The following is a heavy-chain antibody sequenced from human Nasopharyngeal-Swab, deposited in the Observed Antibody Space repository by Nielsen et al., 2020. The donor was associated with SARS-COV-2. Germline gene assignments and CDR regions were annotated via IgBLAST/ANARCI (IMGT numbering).Heavy chain of an antibody. Sequence: SETLSLTCSVSGGSVSSAGYYWNWIRQPPGRALEWLGYIYHDGGTNYNPSLMGRVIMSVDTSKNQFSLRLTSVTTADTAVYYCARDRGGLRKYNCDSWGQGTLVTVSS. V-gene: IGHV4-61*08. CDR2: IYHDGGT. CDR1: GGSVSSAGYY. D-gene: IGHD1-1*01. J-gene: IGHJ4*02. CDR3: ARDRGGLRKYNCDS.